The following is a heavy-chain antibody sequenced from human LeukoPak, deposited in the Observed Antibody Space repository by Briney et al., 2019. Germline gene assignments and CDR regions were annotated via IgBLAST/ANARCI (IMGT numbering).Heavy chain of an antibody. CDR1: GGTFSSYA. D-gene: IGHD2-2*01. CDR3: TRDGENIVVVPAASWFDP. Sequence: SVKVSCKASGGTFSSYAISWVRQAPGQGLEWMGGIIPIFGTANYAQKFQGRVTITADESTSTAYMELSSLRSEDTAVYYCTRDGENIVVVPAASWFDPWGQGTLVTVSS. J-gene: IGHJ5*02. V-gene: IGHV1-69*13. CDR2: IIPIFGTA.